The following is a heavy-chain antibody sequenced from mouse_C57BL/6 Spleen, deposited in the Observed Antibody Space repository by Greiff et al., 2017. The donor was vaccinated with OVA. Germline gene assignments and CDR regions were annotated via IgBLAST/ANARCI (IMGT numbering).Heavy chain of an antibody. CDR3: ARPDYGSSRYYAMDD. Sequence: VQLQQPGAELVKPGASVKLSCKASGYTFTSYWMHWVKQRPGQGLEWIGMIHPNSGSTNYNEKFKSKATLTVDKSSSTAYMQLSSLTSEESAVYDCARPDYGSSRYYAMDDWGQGTSVTVSS. D-gene: IGHD1-1*01. V-gene: IGHV1-64*01. CDR1: GYTFTSYW. CDR2: IHPNSGST. J-gene: IGHJ4*01.